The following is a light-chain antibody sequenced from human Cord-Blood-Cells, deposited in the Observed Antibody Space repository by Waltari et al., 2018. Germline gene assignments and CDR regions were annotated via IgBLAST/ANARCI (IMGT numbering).Light chain of an antibody. CDR2: GAS. CDR1: QSVSRN. V-gene: IGKV3-15*01. CDR3: QQYNNWPPYT. J-gene: IGKJ2*01. Sequence: EIVMTQSPATLSVSPGERATLSCRASQSVSRNLAWYQQKPGQAPRLLIYGASTMATGIPARFSGSGSGTEFTLTISSLQSEDFAVYYCQQYNNWPPYTLGQGTKLEIK.